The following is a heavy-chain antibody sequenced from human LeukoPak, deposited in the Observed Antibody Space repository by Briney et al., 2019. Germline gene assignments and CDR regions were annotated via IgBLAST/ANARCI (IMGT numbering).Heavy chain of an antibody. CDR2: IIPIFGTA. J-gene: IGHJ5*02. D-gene: IGHD2-2*01. CDR1: GGTFSSYA. V-gene: IGHV1-69*05. Sequence: ASVKVSSKASGGTFSSYAISWVRQAPGQGLEWMGGIIPIFGTANYAQKFQGRVTITTDESTSTAYMELSSLRSEDTAVYYCASRAPYCSRTSCYLGPWGQGTLVTVSS. CDR3: ASRAPYCSRTSCYLGP.